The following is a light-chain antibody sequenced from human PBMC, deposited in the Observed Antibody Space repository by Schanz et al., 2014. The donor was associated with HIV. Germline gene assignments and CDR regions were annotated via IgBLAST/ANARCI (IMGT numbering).Light chain of an antibody. Sequence: EIVLTQSPATLSLSPGERATLSCRARQSVSSFLAWYQQKPGQAPRLLIYGASTRATGIPARFSGSGSGTEFTLTISSLQSEDFATYYCQQSYTTWTFGQGTKVEIK. CDR3: QQSYTTWT. CDR2: GAS. V-gene: IGKV3-15*01. CDR1: QSVSSF. J-gene: IGKJ1*01.